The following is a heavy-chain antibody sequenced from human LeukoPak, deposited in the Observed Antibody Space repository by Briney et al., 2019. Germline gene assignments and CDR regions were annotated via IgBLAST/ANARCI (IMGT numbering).Heavy chain of an antibody. J-gene: IGHJ4*02. CDR2: ISGSGGST. D-gene: IGHD3-22*01. CDR1: GFTFSSYA. V-gene: IGHV3-23*01. CDR3: AKNTHTYYYDSSGYYYDY. Sequence: GGSLGLSCAASGFTFSSYAMSWVRQAPGKGLEWVSAISGSGGSTYYADSVKGRFTISRDNSKNTLYLQMNSLRAEDTAVYYCAKNTHTYYYDSSGYYYDYWGQGTLVTVSS.